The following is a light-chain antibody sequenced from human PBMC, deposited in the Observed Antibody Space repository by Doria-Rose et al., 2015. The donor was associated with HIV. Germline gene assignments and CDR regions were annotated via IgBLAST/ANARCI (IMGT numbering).Light chain of an antibody. V-gene: IGLV3-19*01. CDR2: GKN. CDR1: SLRNFY. J-gene: IGLJ3*02. CDR3: NSRDSSQRV. Sequence: VVTQEPAVSVALGQTVRITCQGDSLRNFYASWYQQEPGQAPILVIYGKNNRPSGIPDRFSGSSSGNTSSLTITGAQAEDEADYYCNSRDSSQRVFGGGTSLTVL.